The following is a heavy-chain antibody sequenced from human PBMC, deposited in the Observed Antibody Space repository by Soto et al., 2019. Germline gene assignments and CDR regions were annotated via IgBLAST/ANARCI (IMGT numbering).Heavy chain of an antibody. CDR3: ARGKSGLPTTSYLAVNWFDP. Sequence: QVQLQQWGAGLVKSSETLSLSCAVYGGSFSGYHWSWIRHPPGKGLEWIGDVTQSGATNYNPSLKTRVTISGDTSKNQFSLQLRSVTVADSGIYYCARGKSGLPTTSYLAVNWFDPWGQGTLVTVSS. CDR1: GGSFSGYH. J-gene: IGHJ5*02. V-gene: IGHV4-34*01. CDR2: VTQSGAT.